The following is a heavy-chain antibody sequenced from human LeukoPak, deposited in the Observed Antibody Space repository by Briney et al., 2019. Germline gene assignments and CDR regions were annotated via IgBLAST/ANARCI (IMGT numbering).Heavy chain of an antibody. CDR2: IFPSGGEI. Sequence: GGSLRPSCAATGFTFSTFAMIWVRQPPGKGLEWVSSIFPSGGEIHYADSVRGRFTISRDNSKSTLFLQMNSLRAEDTAIYYCATYRQVLLPFESWGQGTLVTVSS. V-gene: IGHV3-23*01. J-gene: IGHJ4*02. D-gene: IGHD2/OR15-2a*01. CDR1: GFTFSTFA. CDR3: ATYRQVLLPFES.